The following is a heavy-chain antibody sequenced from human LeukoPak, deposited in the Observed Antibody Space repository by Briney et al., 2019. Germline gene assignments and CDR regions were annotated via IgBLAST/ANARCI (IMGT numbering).Heavy chain of an antibody. CDR3: ARGYDSSGYYPGYFAH. CDR2: IYSGNNT. J-gene: IGHJ4*02. D-gene: IGHD3-22*01. Sequence: GGSLRLSCAASGFTVSSNYMSWVRQAPGKGLEWVSVIYSGNNTYYADSVKGRFTMSRDNYKNMLYLQMSSLRAEDTAVYFCARGYDSSGYYPGYFAHWGQGTPVTVSS. V-gene: IGHV3-66*01. CDR1: GFTVSSNY.